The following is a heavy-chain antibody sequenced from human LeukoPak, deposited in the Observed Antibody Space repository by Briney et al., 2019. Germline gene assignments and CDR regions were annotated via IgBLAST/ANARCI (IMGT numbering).Heavy chain of an antibody. CDR2: IIPTFGTA. D-gene: IGHD5-18*01. Sequence: AASVKVSCKASGGTFSSYAISWVRQAPGQGLEWMGGIIPTFGTANYAQKFQGRVTITTDESTSTAYMELSSLRSEDTAVYYCARAQKGIQPAAYYYYYYMDVWGKGTTVTVSS. J-gene: IGHJ6*03. CDR1: GGTFSSYA. CDR3: ARAQKGIQPAAYYYYYYMDV. V-gene: IGHV1-69*05.